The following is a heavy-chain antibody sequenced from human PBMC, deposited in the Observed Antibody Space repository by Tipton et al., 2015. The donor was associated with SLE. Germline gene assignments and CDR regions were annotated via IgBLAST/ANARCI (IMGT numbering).Heavy chain of an antibody. Sequence: SLRLSCAASGFTFSSYEMNWVRQAQGKGLEWVSYISGSGTTIYYADSVKGRFTISRDNAKKSVYLQMNSLRAEDTALYYCARDESGFKGIFPYAYGMDVWGQGTTVTVSS. CDR2: ISGSGTTI. CDR3: ARDESGFKGIFPYAYGMDV. D-gene: IGHD3-3*01. CDR1: GFTFSSYE. V-gene: IGHV3-48*03. J-gene: IGHJ6*02.